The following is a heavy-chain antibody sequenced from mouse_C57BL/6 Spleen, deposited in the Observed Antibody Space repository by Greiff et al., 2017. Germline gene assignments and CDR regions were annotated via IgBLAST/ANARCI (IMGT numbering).Heavy chain of an antibody. CDR3: ARDARLSFYDYDVAY. Sequence: EVQLQESGPGLVKPSQSLSLTCSVTGYSITSGYYWNWIRQFPGNKLEWMGYISYDGSNNYNPSLKNRISITRDTSKNQFFLKLNSVTTEDTATYYCARDARLSFYDYDVAYWGQGTLVTVSA. CDR1: GYSITSGYY. CDR2: ISYDGSN. V-gene: IGHV3-6*01. J-gene: IGHJ3*01. D-gene: IGHD2-4*01.